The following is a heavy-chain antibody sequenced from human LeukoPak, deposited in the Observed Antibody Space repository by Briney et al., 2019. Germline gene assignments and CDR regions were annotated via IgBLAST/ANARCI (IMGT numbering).Heavy chain of an antibody. V-gene: IGHV1-69*06. CDR1: GGTFSSYA. CDR2: IIPIFGTA. Sequence: SVKVSCKASGGTFSSYAISWVRQAPGQGLEWMGGIIPIFGTANYAQKFQGRVTITADKSTSTAYMELSSLRSEDTAVYYCARNPTNSGSYPYYYYMDVWGKGTTVTISS. CDR3: ARNPTNSGSYPYYYYMDV. J-gene: IGHJ6*03. D-gene: IGHD1-26*01.